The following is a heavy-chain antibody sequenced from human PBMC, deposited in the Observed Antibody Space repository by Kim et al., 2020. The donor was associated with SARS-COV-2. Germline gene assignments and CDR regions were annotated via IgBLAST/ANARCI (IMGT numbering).Heavy chain of an antibody. V-gene: IGHV4-39*01. CDR2: IYDSGST. Sequence: SETLSLTCTVSGGSISSSSYYWGWLRQPPGKGLEWIGSIYDSGSTYYNPSLKSRVTIAVDTSKNQFSLKLSSVTAADTAVYYCARHRAGVGSSIDYWGQGTLVTVSS. CDR1: GGSISSSSYY. D-gene: IGHD3-3*01. CDR3: ARHRAGVGSSIDY. J-gene: IGHJ4*02.